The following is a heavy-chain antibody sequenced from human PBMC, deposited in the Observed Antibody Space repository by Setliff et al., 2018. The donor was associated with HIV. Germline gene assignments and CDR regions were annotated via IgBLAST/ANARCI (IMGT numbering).Heavy chain of an antibody. V-gene: IGHV4-34*01. J-gene: IGHJ4*02. D-gene: IGHD6-19*01. CDR1: GGSLSDHY. Sequence: LTCAVYGGSLSDHYWSWIRQPPGKGLEWIGEINHSGSTNYNPSLRSRVSISVDTSKNQFSLRLSSVTAADTAVYYCARDPSSSGWSEGLHYFDSWGRGTLVTVSS. CDR2: INHSGST. CDR3: ARDPSSSGWSEGLHYFDS.